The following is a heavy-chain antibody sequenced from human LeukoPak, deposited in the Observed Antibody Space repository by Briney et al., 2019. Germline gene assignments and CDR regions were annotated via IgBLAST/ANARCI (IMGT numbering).Heavy chain of an antibody. Sequence: GGSLRLSCAASGFIFSNYGMSWVRQAPGKGLDWVSVISYNGATTYYADSVKGRFTISTDNSKNTLYLQMNSLRAEDTAVYYCAKKGGASSGYYSYNDYWGQGTLVTVSS. CDR3: AKKGGASSGYYSYNDY. J-gene: IGHJ4*02. V-gene: IGHV3-23*01. CDR2: ISYNGATT. CDR1: GFIFSNYG. D-gene: IGHD3-22*01.